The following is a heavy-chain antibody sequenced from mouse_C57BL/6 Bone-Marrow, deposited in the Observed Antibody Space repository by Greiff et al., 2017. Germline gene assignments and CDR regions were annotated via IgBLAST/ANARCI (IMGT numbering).Heavy chain of an antibody. CDR3: AREGSYYSNAWFAY. CDR1: GYTFTSYW. CDR2: IDPSDSYT. D-gene: IGHD2-5*01. J-gene: IGHJ3*01. V-gene: IGHV1-50*01. Sequence: VQLQQPGAELVKPGASVKLSCKASGYTFTSYWMQWVKQRPGQGLEWIGEIDPSDSYTKYNQKFKGKATLTVDTTSSTAYLQLSSLTSENSAVYYCAREGSYYSNAWFAYWGQGTLVTVSA.